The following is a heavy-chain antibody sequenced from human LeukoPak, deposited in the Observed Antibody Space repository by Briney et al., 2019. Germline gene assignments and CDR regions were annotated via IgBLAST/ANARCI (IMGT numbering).Heavy chain of an antibody. J-gene: IGHJ4*02. CDR1: GFTVSSNY. D-gene: IGHD2-2*01. V-gene: IGHV3-23*01. Sequence: PGGSLRLSCAASGFTVSSNYMSWVRQAPGKGLEWVSAISGSGGSTYYADSVKGRFTISRDNSKNTLYLQMNSLRAEDTAVYYCAKSLGYCSSTSCYGNDYWGQGTLVTVSS. CDR3: AKSLGYCSSTSCYGNDY. CDR2: ISGSGGST.